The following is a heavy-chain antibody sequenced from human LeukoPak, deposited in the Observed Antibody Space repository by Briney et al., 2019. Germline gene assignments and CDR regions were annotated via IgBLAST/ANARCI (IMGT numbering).Heavy chain of an antibody. V-gene: IGHV1-46*01. CDR1: GYTFTSYY. CDR2: ISIGDGRT. CDR3: SRSYYSSSWYYFDH. D-gene: IGHD2-15*01. J-gene: IGHJ4*02. Sequence: GASVKVSCKASGYTFTSYYMHWVRQAPGQGLEWMGWISIGDGRTHYGRKFQDRVSMTREMSSNTAFLELSSLRSDDTAFYFCSRSYYSSSWYYFDHWGQGTLVTVSS.